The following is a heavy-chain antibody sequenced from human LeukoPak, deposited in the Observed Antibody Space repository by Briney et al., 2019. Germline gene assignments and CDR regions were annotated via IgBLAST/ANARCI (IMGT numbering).Heavy chain of an antibody. CDR3: ARDPMRMYYYDRLGAFDI. V-gene: IGHV1-18*01. J-gene: IGHJ3*02. D-gene: IGHD3-22*01. Sequence: GASVKVSCKASGYTFTSYGISWVRQAPGQGLEWMGWISAYNGNTNYAQKLQGRVTMTTDTSTSTAYMELRSLRSDDTAVYYCARDPMRMYYYDRLGAFDIWGQGTMVTVSS. CDR2: ISAYNGNT. CDR1: GYTFTSYG.